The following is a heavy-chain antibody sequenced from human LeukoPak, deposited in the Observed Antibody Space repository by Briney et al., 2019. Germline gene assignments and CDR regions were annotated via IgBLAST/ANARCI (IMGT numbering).Heavy chain of an antibody. J-gene: IGHJ3*02. CDR2: TTGSGDTT. CDR3: ARVHSSGWSNAFDI. Sequence: PGGSLRLSCAASGFTFSSYTMYWVRQAPGKGLEWVSYTTGSGDTTYYADSVKGRFTISRDNAKNSLYLQMNSLRAEDTAVYYCARVHSSGWSNAFDIWGQGTMVTVSS. CDR1: GFTFSSYT. V-gene: IGHV3-48*04. D-gene: IGHD6-19*01.